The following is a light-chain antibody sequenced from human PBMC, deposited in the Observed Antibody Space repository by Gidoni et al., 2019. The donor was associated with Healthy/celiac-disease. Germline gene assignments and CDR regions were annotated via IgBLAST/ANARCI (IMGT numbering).Light chain of an antibody. V-gene: IGKV1-8*01. Sequence: AIRMTQSPSSFSASTGDRVTITCRASQGISSYLAWYQQKPGKAHKLLIYAASTLQSGVPSRFSGSGSGTDFTRTISCMQSEDCATYYCQQYYSYRITFGQGTRLEIK. CDR3: QQYYSYRIT. CDR1: QGISSY. J-gene: IGKJ5*01. CDR2: AAS.